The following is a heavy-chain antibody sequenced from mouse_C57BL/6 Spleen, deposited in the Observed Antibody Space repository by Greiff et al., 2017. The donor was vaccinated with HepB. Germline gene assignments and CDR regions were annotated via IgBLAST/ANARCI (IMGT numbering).Heavy chain of an antibody. Sequence: VQLQQPGAELVMPGASVKLSCKASGYTFTSYWMHWVKQRPGQGLEWIGEIDPSDSYTNYNQKFKGKSTLTVDKSSSTAYMQLSSLTSEDSAVYYCARRFDGYSDYWGQGTTLTVSS. J-gene: IGHJ2*01. CDR3: ARRFDGYSDY. CDR1: GYTFTSYW. V-gene: IGHV1-69*01. D-gene: IGHD2-3*01. CDR2: IDPSDSYT.